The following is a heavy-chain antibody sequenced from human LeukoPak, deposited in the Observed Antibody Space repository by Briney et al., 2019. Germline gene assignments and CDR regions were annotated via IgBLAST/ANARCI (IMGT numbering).Heavy chain of an antibody. J-gene: IGHJ6*03. CDR1: GGTFSSYA. V-gene: IGHV1-69*01. CDR3: ARGRDATIFGVVNYYYYMDV. Sequence: GASVKVSCKASGGTFSSYAISWVRQAPGQGLEWMGGIIPIFGTANYAQKFQGRVTITADESTSTAYMELSSLRSEDTAVYYCARGRDATIFGVVNYYYYMDVWGKGTTVTVPS. D-gene: IGHD3-3*01. CDR2: IIPIFGTA.